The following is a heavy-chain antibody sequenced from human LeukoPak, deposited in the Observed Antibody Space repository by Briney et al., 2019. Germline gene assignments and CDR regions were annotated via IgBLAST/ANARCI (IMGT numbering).Heavy chain of an antibody. CDR1: GFTFDDYG. CDR2: INWNGGST. V-gene: IGHV3-20*04. D-gene: IGHD1-26*01. J-gene: IGHJ4*02. CDR3: ARAESGSYHFDY. Sequence: PGGSLRLSCAASGFTFDDYGMSWVRQAPGKGLEWVSGINWNGGSTGYADSVKGRFTISRDNAKNSLYLQMNSLRAEDTAVYYCARAESGSYHFDYWGQGTLVTVSS.